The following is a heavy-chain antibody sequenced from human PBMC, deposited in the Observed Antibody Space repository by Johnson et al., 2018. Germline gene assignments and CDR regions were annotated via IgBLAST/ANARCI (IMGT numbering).Heavy chain of an antibody. J-gene: IGHJ4*02. CDR2: IKQDGSET. CDR1: GFTFSSYW. V-gene: IGHV3-7*01. Sequence: VQLVQSGGGLVQPGGSLRLSCAASGFTFSSYWMSWVRQAPGKGLEWVANIKQDGSETYYVDSVKGRFTISRDTAKNSGLLQMNSRRAEDTAMYYCATDGSPFESWGQGTLVTVS. D-gene: IGHD2-2*03. CDR3: ATDGSPFES.